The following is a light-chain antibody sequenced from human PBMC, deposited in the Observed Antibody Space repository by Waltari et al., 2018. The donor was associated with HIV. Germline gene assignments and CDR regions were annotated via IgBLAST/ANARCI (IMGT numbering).Light chain of an antibody. CDR3: CSHTSNSPYV. CDR1: SSDVGNY. V-gene: IGLV2-14*01. J-gene: IGLJ1*01. CDR2: DVS. Sequence: QSALTQPASVSGSLGQSITISCTGSSSDVGNYVSWYQQKPGKVPKLMIYDVSERPSGVSDRFSGSKSGNTASLTISGLQAEDEADYYCCSHTSNSPYVFGTGTEVTVL.